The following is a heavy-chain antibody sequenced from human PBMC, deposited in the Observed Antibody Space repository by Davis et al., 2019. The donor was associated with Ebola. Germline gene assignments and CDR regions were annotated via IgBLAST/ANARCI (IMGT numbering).Heavy chain of an antibody. CDR1: GFPFSSYW. J-gene: IGHJ3*02. Sequence: PGGSLRLSCAASGFPFSSYWMSWVRQAPGKGLEWVANIKQDGSEKYYVDSVKGRFTISRDNAKNSLYLQMNSVRAEDSAVYYCATLDWTFDIWGQGTMVTVSS. CDR3: ATLDWTFDI. CDR2: IKQDGSEK. V-gene: IGHV3-7*01. D-gene: IGHD2-21*01.